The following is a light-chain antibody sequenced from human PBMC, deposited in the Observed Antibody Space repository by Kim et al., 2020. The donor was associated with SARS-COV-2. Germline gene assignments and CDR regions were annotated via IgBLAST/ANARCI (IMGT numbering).Light chain of an antibody. V-gene: IGKV2-28*01. CDR2: LGS. CDR1: QSLLHSNGYNY. J-gene: IGKJ4*01. CDR3: MQALQTPL. Sequence: DIVMTQSPLSLPVTTGEPASISCRSSQSLLHSNGYNYLDWYLQKPGQSPQLLIYLGSNRASGVPDRFSGSGSGTDFTLKISRVEAEDVGVYYCMQALQTPLFGGGTKVDIK.